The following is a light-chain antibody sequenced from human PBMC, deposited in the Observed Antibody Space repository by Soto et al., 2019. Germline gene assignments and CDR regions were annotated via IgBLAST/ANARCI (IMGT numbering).Light chain of an antibody. J-gene: IGLJ3*02. CDR2: EVT. CDR3: SSYTRSTTPWV. CDR1: SSDVGGYNY. V-gene: IGLV2-14*01. Sequence: QSALTQPASVSGSPGQSITISCTGTSSDVGGYNYVSWYQQHPGKAPKLMIYEVTNRPSGVSNRFSGSKSGNTASLTISGLRAEDGADYYCSSYTRSTTPWVFGGGTKLPVL.